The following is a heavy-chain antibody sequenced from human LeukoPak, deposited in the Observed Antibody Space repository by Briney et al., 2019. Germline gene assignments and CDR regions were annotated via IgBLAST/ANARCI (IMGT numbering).Heavy chain of an antibody. V-gene: IGHV4-39*01. CDR3: ARHTTYYDILTGYTTEQFDY. Sequence: KASETLSLTCAVSGGSISSSNWWSWVRQPPGKGLEWIGSIYYSGSTYYNPSLKSRVTISVDTSKNQFSLKLSSVTAADTAVYYCARHTTYYDILTGYTTEQFDYWGQGTLVTVSS. CDR2: IYYSGST. D-gene: IGHD3-9*01. J-gene: IGHJ4*02. CDR1: GGSISSSNW.